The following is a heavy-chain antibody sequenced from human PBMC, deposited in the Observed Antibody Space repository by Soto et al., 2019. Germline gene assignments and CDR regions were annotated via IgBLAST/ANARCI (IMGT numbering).Heavy chain of an antibody. V-gene: IGHV3-9*01. Sequence: GGSLRLSCAASGFTFDDYAMHWVRQAPGKGLEWVSGISWNSGSIGYADSVKGRFTISRDNSKNTLYLQMNSLRAEDTAVYYCARATTTVVTPYYFDYWGQGTLVTVSS. J-gene: IGHJ4*02. CDR2: ISWNSGSI. D-gene: IGHD4-17*01. CDR3: ARATTTVVTPYYFDY. CDR1: GFTFDDYA.